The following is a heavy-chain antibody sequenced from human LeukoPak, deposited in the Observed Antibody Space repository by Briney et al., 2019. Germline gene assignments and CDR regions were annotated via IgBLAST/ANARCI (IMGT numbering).Heavy chain of an antibody. D-gene: IGHD3-9*01. CDR3: AREYFDWLLLTRENWFDP. Sequence: PSETLSLTCTVSGGSISSYYWSWIRQPAGKGLEWIGRIYTSGSTNYNPSLKSRVTMSVDTSKNQFSLKLSSVTAADTAVYYCAREYFDWLLLTRENWFDPWGQGTLVTVSS. CDR1: GGSISSYY. J-gene: IGHJ5*02. CDR2: IYTSGST. V-gene: IGHV4-4*07.